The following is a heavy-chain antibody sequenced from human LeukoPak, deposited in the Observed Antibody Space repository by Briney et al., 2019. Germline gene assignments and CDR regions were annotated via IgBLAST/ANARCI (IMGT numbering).Heavy chain of an antibody. CDR1: GGSISSGSYY. CDR3: ARDRDGTADY. Sequence: PSQTLSLTCTVSGGSISSGSYYWSWIRQPPGKGLEWIGYIYYSGSTNYNPSLKSRVTISVDTSKNQFSLKLSSVTAADTAVYYCARDRDGTADYWGQGTLVTVSS. CDR2: IYYSGST. D-gene: IGHD5-24*01. J-gene: IGHJ4*02. V-gene: IGHV4-61*01.